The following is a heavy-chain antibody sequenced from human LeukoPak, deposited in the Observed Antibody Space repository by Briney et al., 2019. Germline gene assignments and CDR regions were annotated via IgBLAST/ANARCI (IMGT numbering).Heavy chain of an antibody. D-gene: IGHD5-18*01. V-gene: IGHV1-2*06. CDR3: ARAHVDTAMVTGVCWFDP. Sequence: ASVKVSCKASGYTFTGYYMHWVRQAPGQGLEWMGRINPNSGGTNYAQKFQGRVTMTRDTSISTAYMELSRLGSDDTAVYYCARAHVDTAMVTGVCWFDPWGQGTLVTVSS. CDR2: INPNSGGT. CDR1: GYTFTGYY. J-gene: IGHJ5*02.